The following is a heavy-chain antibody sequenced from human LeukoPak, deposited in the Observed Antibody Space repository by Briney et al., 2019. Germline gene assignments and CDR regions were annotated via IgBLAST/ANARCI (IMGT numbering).Heavy chain of an antibody. D-gene: IGHD3-10*01. Sequence: GGSLRLSCAASGFTFSRYWMHWVRQAPGKGLVWVSRISPDGSRTTYADPVKGRFTISRDNAKNTVYLLMNSLRAEDTAVYYCARVALGSYNWFDPWGQGTLVTVSS. V-gene: IGHV3-74*01. CDR3: ARVALGSYNWFDP. CDR1: GFTFSRYW. CDR2: ISPDGSRT. J-gene: IGHJ5*02.